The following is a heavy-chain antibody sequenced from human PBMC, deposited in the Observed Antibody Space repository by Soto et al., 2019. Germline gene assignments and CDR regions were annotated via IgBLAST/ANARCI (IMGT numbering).Heavy chain of an antibody. CDR1: GGTFSSYA. CDR2: IIPIFGTA. D-gene: IGHD3-10*01. V-gene: IGHV1-69*01. Sequence: QVQLVQSGAEVKKPGSSVKVSCKASGGTFSSYAISWVRQAPGQGLEWMGGIIPIFGTANYAQKFQGRVTITADESTSTVYMELSSLRSEDTAVYYCALHYGSGSYSLIDYWGQGTLVTVSS. CDR3: ALHYGSGSYSLIDY. J-gene: IGHJ4*02.